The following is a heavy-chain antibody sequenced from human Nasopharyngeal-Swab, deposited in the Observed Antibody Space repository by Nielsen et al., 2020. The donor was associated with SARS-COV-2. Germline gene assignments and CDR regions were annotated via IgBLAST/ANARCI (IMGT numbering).Heavy chain of an antibody. D-gene: IGHD3-16*02. CDR2: INTNTGNP. CDR1: GYTFTSYA. CDR3: ARVCDYVWGSYRYGGSLGIDY. V-gene: IGHV7-4-1*02. Sequence: ASVKVSCKASGYTFTSYAMNWVRQAPGQGLEWMGWINTNTGNPTYAQGFTGRFVFSLDTSVSTAYLQISSLKAEDTAVYYCARVCDYVWGSYRYGGSLGIDYWGQGTLVTVSS. J-gene: IGHJ4*02.